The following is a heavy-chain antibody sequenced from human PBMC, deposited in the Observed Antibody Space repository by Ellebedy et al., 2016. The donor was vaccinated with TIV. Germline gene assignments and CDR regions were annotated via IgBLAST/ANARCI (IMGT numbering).Heavy chain of an antibody. J-gene: IGHJ3*02. CDR1: GGSISSYY. CDR3: ARDSTTSRAFDI. V-gene: IGHV4-59*12. CDR2: IYYSGGT. D-gene: IGHD4-17*01. Sequence: MPSETLSLTCTVSGGSISSYYWSWIRQPPGKGLEWIGYIYYSGGTNYNPSLKSRVTISVDTSKNQFSLKLSSVTAADPAVYYCARDSTTSRAFDIWGQGTMVTVSS.